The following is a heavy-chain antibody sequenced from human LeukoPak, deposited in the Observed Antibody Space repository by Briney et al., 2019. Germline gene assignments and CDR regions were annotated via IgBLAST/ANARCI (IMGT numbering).Heavy chain of an antibody. CDR3: ARDRERAAAGTHGMDV. J-gene: IGHJ6*02. CDR1: GYTFTSYY. D-gene: IGHD6-13*01. Sequence: ASVTVSCKASGYTFTSYYMHWVRQAPGQGLEWMGIINPSGGSTSYAQKFQGRVTMTRDTSTSTVYMELSSLRSEDTAVYYCARDRERAAAGTHGMDVWGQGTTVTVSS. V-gene: IGHV1-46*01. CDR2: INPSGGST.